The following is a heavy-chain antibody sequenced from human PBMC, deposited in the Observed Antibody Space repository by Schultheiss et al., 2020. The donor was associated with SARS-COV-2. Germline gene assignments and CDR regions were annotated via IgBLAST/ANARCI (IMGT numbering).Heavy chain of an antibody. CDR2: ISSSGSTI. CDR1: GFTFSDYY. V-gene: IGHV3-11*04. CDR3: ARRARGYSYGTEPYWYFDL. D-gene: IGHD5-18*01. Sequence: GGSLRLSCAASGFTFSDYYMSWIRQAPGKGLEWVSYISSSGSTIYYADSVKGRFTISRDNAKNSLYLQMNSLRAEDTAVYYCARRARGYSYGTEPYWYFDLWGRGTLVTVSS. J-gene: IGHJ2*01.